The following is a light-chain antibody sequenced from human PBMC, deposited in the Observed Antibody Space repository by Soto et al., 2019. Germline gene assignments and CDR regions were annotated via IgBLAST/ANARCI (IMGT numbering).Light chain of an antibody. V-gene: IGKV3-11*01. CDR3: KQRSNWPPI. J-gene: IGKJ4*01. Sequence: EIVLTQSPATLSLSPGERATLSCRASQSVSSYLAWYQQKPGQAPRLLIYDASNRATGIPARFSGSGSGTDFTLTISSLEPEYFAVYYCKQRSNWPPILGGGPKVDIK. CDR1: QSVSSY. CDR2: DAS.